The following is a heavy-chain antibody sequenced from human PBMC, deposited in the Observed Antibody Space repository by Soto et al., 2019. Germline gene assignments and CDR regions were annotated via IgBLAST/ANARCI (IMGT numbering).Heavy chain of an antibody. CDR2: ISGSGGST. Sequence: GGSLRLSCAASGFTFSSYAMSWVRQAPGKGLEWVSAISGSGGSTYYADSVKGRFTISRDNSKNTLYLQMNSLRAEDTAVYYCAKAGLMVYAKGSSWFDPWGQGTLVTVSS. J-gene: IGHJ5*02. D-gene: IGHD2-8*01. V-gene: IGHV3-23*01. CDR1: GFTFSSYA. CDR3: AKAGLMVYAKGSSWFDP.